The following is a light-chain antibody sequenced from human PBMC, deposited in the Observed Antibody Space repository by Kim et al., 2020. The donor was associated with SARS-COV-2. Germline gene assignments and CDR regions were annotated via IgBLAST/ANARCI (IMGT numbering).Light chain of an antibody. V-gene: IGLV3-9*01. Sequence: SYELTQPLSVSVALGQTARITCGGNNIGSKNVHWYQQKPGQAPVLVIYRDSNRPSGIPERFSGSNSGNTGTLTISRAQAGDEADYYCQVWDSSTGGVFGGGTQLTVL. J-gene: IGLJ2*01. CDR1: NIGSKN. CDR3: QVWDSSTGGV. CDR2: RDS.